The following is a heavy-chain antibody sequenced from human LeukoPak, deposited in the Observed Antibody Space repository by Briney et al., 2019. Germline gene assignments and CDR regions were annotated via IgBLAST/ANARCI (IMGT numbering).Heavy chain of an antibody. Sequence: GGSLRLSCAASGFTFNDFGTSWVRQAPGKGLEWVSGINWNGDSTDYADSVKGRFTISRDNAKNSLYLQMDSLRAEDTALYHCARGQSSPFHYWGQGTLVTVSS. D-gene: IGHD6-13*01. V-gene: IGHV3-20*01. CDR2: INWNGDST. J-gene: IGHJ4*02. CDR1: GFTFNDFG. CDR3: ARGQSSPFHY.